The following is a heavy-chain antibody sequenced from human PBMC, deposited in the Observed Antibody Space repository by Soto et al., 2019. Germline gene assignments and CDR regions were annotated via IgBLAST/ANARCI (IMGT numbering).Heavy chain of an antibody. D-gene: IGHD4-17*01. Sequence: SETLSLTCTVSGGSISSYYWSWIRQPPGKGLEWIGYIYYSGSTNYNPSLKSRVTISVDTSKNQFSLKLSSVTAADTAVYYCARLTGWHDYGDLLIDYWGQGTLVTVSS. CDR3: ARLTGWHDYGDLLIDY. CDR1: GGSISSYY. CDR2: IYYSGST. J-gene: IGHJ4*02. V-gene: IGHV4-59*08.